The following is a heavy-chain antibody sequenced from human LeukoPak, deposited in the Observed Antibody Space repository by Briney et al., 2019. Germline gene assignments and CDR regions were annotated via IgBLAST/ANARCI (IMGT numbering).Heavy chain of an antibody. CDR3: ARGPWFGELLISGDDDY. J-gene: IGHJ4*02. D-gene: IGHD3-10*01. CDR1: GGSISSGDYY. CDR2: IYYSGST. Sequence: PSETLSLTCTVSGGSISSGDYYWSWIRQPPGKGLEWIGYIYYSGSTYYNPSLKSRVTISVDTSKNQFSLKLSSVTAADTAVYYCARGPWFGELLISGDDDYWGQGTLVTVSS. V-gene: IGHV4-30-4*08.